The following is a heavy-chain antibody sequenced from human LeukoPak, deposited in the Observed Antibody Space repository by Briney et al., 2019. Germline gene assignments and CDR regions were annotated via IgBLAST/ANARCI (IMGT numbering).Heavy chain of an antibody. V-gene: IGHV4-61*02. CDR3: ARVTGYVVEDYFDY. J-gene: IGHJ4*02. CDR2: IYTSGST. CDR1: GGSISSGSYY. Sequence: SETLSLTCTVSGGSISSGSYYWSWIRQPAGKGLEWIGRIYTSGSTNYNPSLKSRVTISVDTSKNQFSLRLSSVTAADTAVYYCARVTGYVVEDYFDYWGQGTLVTVSS. D-gene: IGHD2-21*01.